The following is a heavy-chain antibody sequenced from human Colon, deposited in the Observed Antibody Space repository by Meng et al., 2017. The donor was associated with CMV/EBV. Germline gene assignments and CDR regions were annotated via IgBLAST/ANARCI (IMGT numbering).Heavy chain of an antibody. Sequence: FDFYYGWMSWVRQAPGKGLEWVGRIKSKASGGRIDYATPVKGRFIISRDDSKDTQYLQMNSLRSEDTAVYYCARRRYGVVSRRTFDFWGHGTLVTVSS. CDR3: ARRRYGVVSRRTFDF. CDR1: FDFYYGW. CDR2: IKSKASGGRI. D-gene: IGHD3-3*01. V-gene: IGHV3-15*01. J-gene: IGHJ4*01.